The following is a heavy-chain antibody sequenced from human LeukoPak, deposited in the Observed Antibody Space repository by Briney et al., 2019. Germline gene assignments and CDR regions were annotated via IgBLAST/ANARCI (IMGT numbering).Heavy chain of an antibody. V-gene: IGHV3-11*04. CDR3: AREPYYDSSGYSPDY. CDR2: ISSSGSFI. J-gene: IGHJ4*02. D-gene: IGHD3-22*01. CDR1: GFTFSDYY. Sequence: GGSLRLSCAASGFTFSDYYMSWIRQAPGKGLEWVSYISSSGSFIYYADSVKGRFTISRDNAKNSLYLHMNSLRAEDTALYYCAREPYYDSSGYSPDYWGQGTLATVSS.